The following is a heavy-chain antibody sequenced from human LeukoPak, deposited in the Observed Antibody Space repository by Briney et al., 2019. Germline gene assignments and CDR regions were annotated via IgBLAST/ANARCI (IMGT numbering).Heavy chain of an antibody. D-gene: IGHD6-13*01. CDR3: ARGGRAGVVWGYSDY. V-gene: IGHV1-2*02. CDR2: INPNSGGT. Sequence: GASVKVSCKASGYTFTGYYMHWVRQAPGQGLEWMGWINPNSGGTNYAQKFQGRVTMTSDTSTSTVYMDLSSLTSEDTAVYYCARGGRAGVVWGYSDYWGQGTLVTVSS. J-gene: IGHJ4*02. CDR1: GYTFTGYY.